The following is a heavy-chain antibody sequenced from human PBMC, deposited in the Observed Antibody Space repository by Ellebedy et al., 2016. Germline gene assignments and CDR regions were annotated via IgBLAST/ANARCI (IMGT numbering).Heavy chain of an antibody. D-gene: IGHD1-26*01. CDR1: GYTLTELS. J-gene: IGHJ3*02. V-gene: IGHV1-24*01. CDR3: ATDKRQWELLSAFDI. CDR2: FDPEDGET. Sequence: ASVKVSCKVSGYTLTELSMHWVRQAPGKGLEWMGGFDPEDGETIYAQKFQGRVTMTEDTSTDTAYMELSSLRSEDTAVYYCATDKRQWELLSAFDIWGQGTMVTVSS.